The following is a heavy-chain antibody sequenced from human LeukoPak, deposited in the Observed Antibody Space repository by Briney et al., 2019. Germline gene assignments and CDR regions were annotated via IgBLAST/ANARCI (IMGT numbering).Heavy chain of an antibody. D-gene: IGHD1-26*01. CDR2: INPSGGST. V-gene: IGHV1-46*01. Sequence: ASVKVSCKASGNTFTSNYMLWVRQAPGQGLEWMGIINPSGGSTSYAQKFQGRVTMTRDTSTSTVYMELSSLRSEDTAVYYCARVGGNYPINWGQGSLVTVSS. CDR1: GNTFTSNY. CDR3: ARVGGNYPIN. J-gene: IGHJ4*02.